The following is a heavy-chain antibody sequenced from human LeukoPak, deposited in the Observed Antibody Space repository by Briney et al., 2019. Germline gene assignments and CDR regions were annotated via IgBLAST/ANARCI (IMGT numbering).Heavy chain of an antibody. J-gene: IGHJ4*02. V-gene: IGHV4-39*07. CDR3: ARVGARGGSC. Sequence: PSETLSLTCTVSGGSISSSSYYWGWIRQPPGKGLEWIGSIYHSGSTYYNPSLKSRVTISVDTSKNQFSLKLSSVTAADTAVYYCARVGARGGSCWGQGTLVTVSS. CDR1: GGSISSSSYY. D-gene: IGHD1-26*01. CDR2: IYHSGST.